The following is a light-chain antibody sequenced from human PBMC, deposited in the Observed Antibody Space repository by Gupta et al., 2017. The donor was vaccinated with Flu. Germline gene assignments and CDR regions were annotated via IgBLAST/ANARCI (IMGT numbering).Light chain of an antibody. J-gene: IGKJ1*01. CDR3: HQYYSTLRT. CDR1: QSVLYSSNNKNY. Sequence: DIVMTQSPDSLAVSLGERATINCKSSQSVLYSSNNKNYLAWYQQKPGQPPKLLIYWASTRESGVPDRFSGRGSGTDFTLTISSLQAEDVAVYYCHQYYSTLRTFGQGTKVEIK. CDR2: WAS. V-gene: IGKV4-1*01.